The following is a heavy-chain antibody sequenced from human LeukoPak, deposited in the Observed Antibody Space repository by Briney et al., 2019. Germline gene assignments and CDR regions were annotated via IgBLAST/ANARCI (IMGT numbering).Heavy chain of an antibody. J-gene: IGHJ2*01. CDR2: ISSSGGST. CDR3: AKRKTSPPRYFDL. CDR1: GFTLTTYG. D-gene: IGHD2-2*01. V-gene: IGHV3-23*01. Sequence: GGSLRLSCAATGFTLTTYGMSWVRQAPGKGLEWVSSISSSGGSTYYADSVKGRFTISRDNSKNILFLQMNSLRGEDTAFYYCAKRKTSPPRYFDLWGRGTLVTVSS.